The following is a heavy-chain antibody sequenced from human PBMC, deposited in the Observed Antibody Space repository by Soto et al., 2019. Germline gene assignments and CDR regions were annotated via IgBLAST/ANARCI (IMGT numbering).Heavy chain of an antibody. Sequence: GASVKVSCKVSGYTLTELSMHWVRQAPGKGLEWMGGFDPEDGETIYAQKFQGRVTMTEDTSTDTAYMELSSLRSEDTAVYYCATGGEYSSSFTRYGMDVWGQGTTVTVSS. CDR1: GYTLTELS. D-gene: IGHD6-6*01. J-gene: IGHJ6*02. CDR2: FDPEDGET. CDR3: ATGGEYSSSFTRYGMDV. V-gene: IGHV1-24*01.